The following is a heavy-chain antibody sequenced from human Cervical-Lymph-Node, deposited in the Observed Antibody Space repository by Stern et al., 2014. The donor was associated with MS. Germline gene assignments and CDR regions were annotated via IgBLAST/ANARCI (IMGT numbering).Heavy chain of an antibody. V-gene: IGHV3-33*01. D-gene: IGHD3-3*01. CDR2: IRYDGSNK. Sequence: VQLVESGGGVVQPGRSLRLSCAASGFTFSSYGMHWVRQAPGQGLEWVAVIRYDGSNKYYADSVKGRFTISRDNSKNTLYLQMNSLRAEDTAVYYCARDSGGVRFLEWSDYWGQGTLVTVSS. J-gene: IGHJ4*02. CDR1: GFTFSSYG. CDR3: ARDSGGVRFLEWSDY.